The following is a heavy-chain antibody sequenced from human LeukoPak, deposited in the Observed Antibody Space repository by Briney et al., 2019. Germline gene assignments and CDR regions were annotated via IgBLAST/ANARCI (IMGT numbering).Heavy chain of an antibody. D-gene: IGHD2-21*02. Sequence: PGGSLRLSCAASGFTVSSNYMSWVRQAPGKGLEWVSVLYRDGSTYYSDSVKGRFTISRDNSKNTLYLQMNSLRAEDTAVYYCARDSGDGDCTPDMDVWGKGTTVTVSS. CDR1: GFTVSSNY. J-gene: IGHJ6*03. V-gene: IGHV3-53*01. CDR3: ARDSGDGDCTPDMDV. CDR2: LYRDGST.